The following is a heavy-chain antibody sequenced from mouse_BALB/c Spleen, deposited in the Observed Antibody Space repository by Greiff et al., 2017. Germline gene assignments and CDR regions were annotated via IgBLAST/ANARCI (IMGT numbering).Heavy chain of an antibody. CDR1: GYTFTSYW. J-gene: IGHJ2*01. CDR3: ARAYGYAY. V-gene: IGHV1S81*02. CDR2: INPSNGRT. Sequence: QVQLQQSGAELVKPGASVKLSCKASGYTFTSYWMHWVKQRPGQGLEWIGEINPSNGRTNYNEKFKSKATLTVDKSSSTAYMQLSSLTSEDSAVYYCARAYGYAYWGQGTTLTVSS. D-gene: IGHD1-2*01.